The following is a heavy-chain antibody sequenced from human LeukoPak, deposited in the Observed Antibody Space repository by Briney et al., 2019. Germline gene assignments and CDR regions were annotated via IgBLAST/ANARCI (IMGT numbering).Heavy chain of an antibody. D-gene: IGHD6-19*01. Sequence: PSETLSLTCTVSGGSISSGDYYWSWIRQPPGKGLEWIGYIYYSGSTNYNPSLKSRVTISVDTSKNQFSLKLSSVTAADTAVYYCARHARYSSGWYTFDYWGQGTLVTVSS. CDR1: GGSISSGDYY. CDR3: ARHARYSSGWYTFDY. V-gene: IGHV4-61*08. CDR2: IYYSGST. J-gene: IGHJ4*02.